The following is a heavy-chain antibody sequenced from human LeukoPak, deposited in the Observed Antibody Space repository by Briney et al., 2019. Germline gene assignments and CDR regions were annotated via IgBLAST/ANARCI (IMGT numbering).Heavy chain of an antibody. V-gene: IGHV4-59*01. D-gene: IGHD6-13*01. CDR2: IYYSGST. Sequence: PSETLSLTCTVSGGSISSYYWSWIRQPPGKGLEWIGYIYYSGSTNYNPSLKSRVIISVDTSKNQFSLKLSSVTAADTAVYYCARAGSSRPFDYWGQGTLVTVSS. J-gene: IGHJ4*02. CDR3: ARAGSSRPFDY. CDR1: GGSISSYY.